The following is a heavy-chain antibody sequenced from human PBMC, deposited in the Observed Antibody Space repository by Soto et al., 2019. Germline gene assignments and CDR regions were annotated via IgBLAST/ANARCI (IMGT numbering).Heavy chain of an antibody. CDR2: IYYSGST. Sequence: QLQLQESGPGLVKPSETLSLTCTVSGGSISSSSYYWGWIRQPPGKGLEWIGSIYYSGSTYYNPSLKSRVTISVDTSKNQFSLKLSSVTAADTAVYYCARHNAARTVYFQHWGQGTLVTVSS. CDR1: GGSISSSSYY. CDR3: ARHNAARTVYFQH. J-gene: IGHJ1*01. D-gene: IGHD4-17*01. V-gene: IGHV4-39*01.